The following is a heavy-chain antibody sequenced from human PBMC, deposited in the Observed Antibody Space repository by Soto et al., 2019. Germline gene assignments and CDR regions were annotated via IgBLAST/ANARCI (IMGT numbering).Heavy chain of an antibody. J-gene: IGHJ4*02. V-gene: IGHV1-69*01. CDR2: FIPIFGTA. D-gene: IGHD3-3*01. CDR1: GGTFRRFA. Sequence: ASVKVSCKASGGTFRRFAISGGGQAPGQGVGWVGGFIPIFGTANYAQKFQGRVTITADESTSTAYMELSSLRSEDTAVYYCASEINYDFWSGYYRGYSYGPFDYWGQGTLVTVSS. CDR3: ASEINYDFWSGYYRGYSYGPFDY.